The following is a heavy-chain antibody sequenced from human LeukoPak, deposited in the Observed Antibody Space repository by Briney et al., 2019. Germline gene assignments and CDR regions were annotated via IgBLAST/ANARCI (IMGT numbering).Heavy chain of an antibody. CDR2: INHSGST. CDR1: GGSFSGYY. D-gene: IGHD5-24*01. V-gene: IGHV4-34*01. J-gene: IGHJ6*03. Sequence: SETLSLTCAVYGGSFSGYYGSWIRQPPGKGLEWIGEINHSGSTNYNPSLKSRVTISVDTSKNQFSLKLSSVTAADTAVYYCARGRDGYNYYYYYYMDVWGKGTTVTVSS. CDR3: ARGRDGYNYYYYYYMDV.